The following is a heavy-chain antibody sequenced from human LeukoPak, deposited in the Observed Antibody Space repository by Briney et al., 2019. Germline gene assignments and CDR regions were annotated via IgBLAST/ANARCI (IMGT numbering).Heavy chain of an antibody. D-gene: IGHD6-19*01. CDR3: ALRIEVTGALCFDS. CDR2: INGNGGRT. V-gene: IGHV3-23*01. J-gene: IGHJ4*02. CDR1: GFTFNKYA. Sequence: GSLRLSCAASGFTFNKYAMNWVRQAPGKGLEWVSAINGNGGRTYYADSVKGRFTISRDNSKNTLYLQMNSLRAEDTAVYYCALRIEVTGALCFDSWGQGTLVTVSS.